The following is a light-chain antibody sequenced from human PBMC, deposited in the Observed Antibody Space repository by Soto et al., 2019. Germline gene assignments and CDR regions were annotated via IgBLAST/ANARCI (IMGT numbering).Light chain of an antibody. J-gene: IGKJ5*01. V-gene: IGKV1-17*01. CDR3: QHADSFPLIT. Sequence: DIQMTQSPSSLSASVGDRGTITCRASQGIRNDLGWYQQKPGKAPKLLIYAASSLQSGVPSRFSGSGSGTDFTLTISSLQPEDFATYYCQHADSFPLITFGQGTRLEIK. CDR2: AAS. CDR1: QGIRND.